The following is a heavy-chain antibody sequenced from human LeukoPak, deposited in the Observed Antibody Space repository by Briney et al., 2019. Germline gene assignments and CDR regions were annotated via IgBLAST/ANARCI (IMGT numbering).Heavy chain of an antibody. D-gene: IGHD3-10*01. CDR1: GYSISSGYY. V-gene: IGHV4-38-2*01. Sequence: PSETLSLTCAVSGYSISSGYYWGWIRQPPGKGLEWIGSIYHSGSTYYNPSLKSRVTISVDTCKNQFSLKLSSVTAADTAVYYCARGLSYRGWFDPWGQGTLVTVSS. J-gene: IGHJ5*02. CDR2: IYHSGST. CDR3: ARGLSYRGWFDP.